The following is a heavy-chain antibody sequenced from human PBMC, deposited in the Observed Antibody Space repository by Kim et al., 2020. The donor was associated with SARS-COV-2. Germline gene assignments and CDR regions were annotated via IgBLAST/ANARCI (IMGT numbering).Heavy chain of an antibody. J-gene: IGHJ6*02. CDR1: GYTFTSYY. Sequence: ASVKVSCKASGYTFTSYYMHWVRQAPGQGLEWMGIINPSGGSTSYAQKFQGRVTMTRDTSTSTVYMELSSLRSEDTAVYYCARDPMSVLRDYGMDVWGQGTTVTVSS. CDR3: ARDPMSVLRDYGMDV. V-gene: IGHV1-46*01. D-gene: IGHD3-10*02. CDR2: INPSGGST.